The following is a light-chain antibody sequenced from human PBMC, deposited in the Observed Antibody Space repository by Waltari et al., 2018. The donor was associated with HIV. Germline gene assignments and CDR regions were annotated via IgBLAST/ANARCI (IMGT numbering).Light chain of an antibody. CDR1: SSDVGGYNY. CDR2: EVS. Sequence: QSALTQPPSASGSPGQSVTISCTGTSSDVGGYNYVSWYQQNPGKAPKLMIYEVSNRPSGVPDRFSGSKSGNTASLTVSGLQAEDEADYYCSSYAGSNNLVFGGGTKLTVL. CDR3: SSYAGSNNLV. V-gene: IGLV2-8*01. J-gene: IGLJ2*01.